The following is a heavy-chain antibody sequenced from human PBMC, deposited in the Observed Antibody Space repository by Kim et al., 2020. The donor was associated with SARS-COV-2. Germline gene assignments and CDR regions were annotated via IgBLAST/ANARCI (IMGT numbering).Heavy chain of an antibody. D-gene: IGHD4-4*01. J-gene: IGHJ5*02. CDR2: GNT. V-gene: IGHV1-3*01. Sequence: GNTKYSQKFQGRVTITRDTSASTAYMELSSLRSEDTAVYYCARAPVTGFDPWGQGTLVTVSS. CDR3: ARAPVTGFDP.